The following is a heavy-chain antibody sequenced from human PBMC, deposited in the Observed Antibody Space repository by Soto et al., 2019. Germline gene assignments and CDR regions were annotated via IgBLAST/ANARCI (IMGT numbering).Heavy chain of an antibody. D-gene: IGHD4-4*01. Sequence: RLSCVASGFTFSDYYMSWFRQAPGKGLEWVSYISSGGSVIYSADSMKGRFTISRDNAKNSLYLQVNSLRAEDTAVYYCAREPRDDYMISGGFDYWGQGTLVTSPQ. CDR3: AREPRDDYMISGGFDY. CDR2: ISSGGSVI. V-gene: IGHV3-11*01. CDR1: GFTFSDYY. J-gene: IGHJ4*02.